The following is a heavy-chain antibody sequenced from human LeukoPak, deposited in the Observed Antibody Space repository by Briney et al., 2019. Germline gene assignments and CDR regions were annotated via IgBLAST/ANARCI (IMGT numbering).Heavy chain of an antibody. J-gene: IGHJ4*02. CDR1: GVPISSYY. CDR3: ARWYYDSSGYRYFDY. D-gene: IGHD3-22*01. CDR2: IDYSGNT. Sequence: SETLSLTCTVSGVPISSYYWTWIRQPPGKGLEWIGNIDYSGNTKYNPSLKSRVTISVDTSKNQFSLKLSSVTAADTAVYYCARWYYDSSGYRYFDYWGQGTLVTVSS. V-gene: IGHV4-59*01.